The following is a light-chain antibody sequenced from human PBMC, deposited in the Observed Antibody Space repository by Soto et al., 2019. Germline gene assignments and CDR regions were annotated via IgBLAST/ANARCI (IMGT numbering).Light chain of an antibody. CDR1: QSISSW. CDR3: QQYNSYSWT. CDR2: DAS. J-gene: IGKJ5*01. V-gene: IGKV1-5*01. Sequence: DIQMTQSPSTLSASVGDRVTITCRASQSISSWLAWYQQKPGKAPKLLIYDASSLESGVPSGFSGSGSGTEFTLTISSLQPDDFATYYCQQYNSYSWTFGQGTRLEIK.